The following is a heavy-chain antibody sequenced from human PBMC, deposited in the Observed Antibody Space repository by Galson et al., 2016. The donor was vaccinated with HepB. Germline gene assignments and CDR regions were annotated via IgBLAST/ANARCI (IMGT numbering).Heavy chain of an antibody. CDR3: AKVGFCNGVACPLEY. D-gene: IGHD2-8*01. CDR2: ISSSGDRT. J-gene: IGHJ4*02. CDR1: RLTFSGFA. V-gene: IGHV3-23*01. Sequence: SLRLSCADSRLTFSGFAMTWVRQAPGKGLEWVSVISSSGDRTCYADSVKGRFTISRDTSKRTLFLQMNSLRVEDTAVYYCAKVGFCNGVACPLEYWGQGTLVAVSS.